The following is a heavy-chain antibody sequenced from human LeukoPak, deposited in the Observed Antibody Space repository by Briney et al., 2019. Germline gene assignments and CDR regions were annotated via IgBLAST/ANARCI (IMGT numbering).Heavy chain of an antibody. V-gene: IGHV3-23*01. CDR2: ITGSGGTT. CDR1: VFTFSSYG. CDR3: AKNQGYFDY. J-gene: IGHJ4*02. Sequence: GRSLRLSRAASVFTFSSYGMSWVRQAPGRGPQWVSAITGSGGTTYYADSVKGRFTTSRDNSKNTLYLQMNSLIAEDTAVYYCAKNQGYFDYSGQGALVTVSS.